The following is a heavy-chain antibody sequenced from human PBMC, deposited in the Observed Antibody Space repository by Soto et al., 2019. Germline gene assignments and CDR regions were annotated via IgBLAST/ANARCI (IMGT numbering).Heavy chain of an antibody. V-gene: IGHV4-39*01. Sequence: LSLTCTVSGGSIGGSNYFWGWIRQSPGTGLEWLGTICSSGSTYYNPSLKSRITMSLDTSKNQFSLNLGSVTAADTAVYYCTRRSFGFRGVTTMDVWGPGTTVTVSS. J-gene: IGHJ6*02. CDR2: ICSSGST. CDR1: GGSIGGSNYF. CDR3: TRRSFGFRGVTTMDV. D-gene: IGHD3-10*01.